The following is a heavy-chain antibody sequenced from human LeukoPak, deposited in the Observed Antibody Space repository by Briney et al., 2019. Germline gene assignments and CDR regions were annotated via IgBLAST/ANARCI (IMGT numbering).Heavy chain of an antibody. CDR2: ISGSGGST. D-gene: IGHD3-22*01. Sequence: GGSLRLSCAASGFTFSSYAMSWVRQAPGKGLEWVSAISGSGGSTYYADSVKGRFTISRDNSNNTLYLQMNSLRAEDTAVYYCAKVDQILVVIIPASFDYWGQGTLVTVSS. CDR3: AKVDQILVVIIPASFDY. J-gene: IGHJ4*02. CDR1: GFTFSSYA. V-gene: IGHV3-23*01.